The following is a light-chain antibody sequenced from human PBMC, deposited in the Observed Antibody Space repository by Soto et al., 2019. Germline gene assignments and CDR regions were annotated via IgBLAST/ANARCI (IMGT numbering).Light chain of an antibody. CDR1: QSVSSY. Sequence: EIVLTQSPATLSLSPGERATLSCRASQSVSSYLAWYQQKPGQAPRLLIYDASNRATGIPARFSGSGSGTDFPPTISSLEPEDFAVYYCQQHSNWALTFGGGTKVEIK. J-gene: IGKJ4*01. V-gene: IGKV3-11*01. CDR3: QQHSNWALT. CDR2: DAS.